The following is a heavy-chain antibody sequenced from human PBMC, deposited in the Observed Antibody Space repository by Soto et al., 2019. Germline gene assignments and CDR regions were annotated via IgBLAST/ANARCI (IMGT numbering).Heavy chain of an antibody. D-gene: IGHD3-10*01. CDR2: INAGNGNT. V-gene: IGHV1-3*01. CDR3: ARVRGSYGSGSYYNAYYYYYYGMDV. Sequence: ASVKVSCKASGYTFTSYAMHWVRQAPGQRLEWMGWINAGNGNTKYSQKFQGRVTITRDTSASTAYMELSSLRSEDTAVYYCARVRGSYGSGSYYNAYYYYYYGMDVWGQGTTVTVSS. J-gene: IGHJ6*02. CDR1: GYTFTSYA.